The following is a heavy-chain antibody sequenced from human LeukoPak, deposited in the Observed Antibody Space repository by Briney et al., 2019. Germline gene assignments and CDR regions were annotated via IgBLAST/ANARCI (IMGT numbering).Heavy chain of an antibody. CDR3: ARGGNWNYVKD. V-gene: IGHV3-23*01. CDR1: GFIFSSYS. Sequence: GGSLRLSCAASGFIFSSYSMSWVRQAPGKGLEWVSAIGSNGGSTYYADSVKGRFTISRDNSKNTLYLQMNSLRAEDTAVYYCARGGNWNYVKDWGQGTLVTVSS. CDR2: IGSNGGST. D-gene: IGHD1-7*01. J-gene: IGHJ4*02.